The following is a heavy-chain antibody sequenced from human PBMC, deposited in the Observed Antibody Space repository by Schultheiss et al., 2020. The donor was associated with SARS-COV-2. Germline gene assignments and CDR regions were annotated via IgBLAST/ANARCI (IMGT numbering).Heavy chain of an antibody. CDR1: GFTFSDYY. Sequence: GGSLRLSCAASGFTFSDYYMSWIRQAPGKGLEWVSYSSSSSSYTNYADSVKGRFTISRDNAKNSLYLQMNRLRAEDTAVYYCARAPYYDSSGFDHYGMDVWGQGTTVTVSS. CDR2: SSSSSSYT. CDR3: ARAPYYDSSGFDHYGMDV. J-gene: IGHJ6*02. V-gene: IGHV3-11*06. D-gene: IGHD3-22*01.